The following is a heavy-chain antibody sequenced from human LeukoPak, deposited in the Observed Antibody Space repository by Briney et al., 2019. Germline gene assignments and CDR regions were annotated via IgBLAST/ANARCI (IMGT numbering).Heavy chain of an antibody. CDR1: RGSISGYY. D-gene: IGHD2-2*01. CDR3: ARHKGGSTPYQDAFDI. Sequence: PSETLSLTCTVSRGSISGYYWTWIRQPPGKGLEWIGEINHSGSTNYNPSLKSRVTISVDTSKNQFSLKLSSVTAADTAVYYCARHKGGSTPYQDAFDIWGQGTMVTVSS. J-gene: IGHJ3*02. CDR2: INHSGST. V-gene: IGHV4-34*01.